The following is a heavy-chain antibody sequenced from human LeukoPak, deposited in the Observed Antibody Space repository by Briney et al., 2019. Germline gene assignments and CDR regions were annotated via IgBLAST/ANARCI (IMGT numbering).Heavy chain of an antibody. CDR3: AKKTLYGDYFDY. CDR1: GFTFSNYA. V-gene: IGHV3-23*01. J-gene: IGHJ4*02. CDR2: ISGSGGST. Sequence: PGGSLRLSCAASGFTFSNYAMNWVRQAPGKGLEWVSTISGSGGSTYHADSVKGRFTISRDNSKNTLYLQMNSLRAEDTAVYYCAKKTLYGDYFDYWGQGTLVTVSS. D-gene: IGHD4-17*01.